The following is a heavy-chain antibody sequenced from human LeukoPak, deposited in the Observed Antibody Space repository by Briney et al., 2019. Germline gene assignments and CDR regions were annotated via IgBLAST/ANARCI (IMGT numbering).Heavy chain of an antibody. CDR2: IYYSGSS. CDR1: GVSISGYY. D-gene: IGHD1-26*01. CDR3: ARGGSYSLDY. J-gene: IGHJ4*02. V-gene: IGHV4-59*01. Sequence: SETLSLTCTVSGVSISGYYWSWIRQPPGKGLEWIGYIYYSGSSKYNPSLKSRVTISVDTSKNHFSLKLNSVTAADTAVYYCARGGSYSLDYWGQGTLVTVSS.